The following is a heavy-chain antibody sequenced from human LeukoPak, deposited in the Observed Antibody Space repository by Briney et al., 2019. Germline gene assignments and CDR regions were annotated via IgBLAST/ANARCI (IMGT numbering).Heavy chain of an antibody. CDR2: IYYSGNT. V-gene: IGHV4-59*01. CDR1: GGSISSYY. J-gene: IGHJ4*02. CDR3: AREAFDY. Sequence: SETLSLTCTVSGGSISSYYWSWIRQPPGKGLEWIGYIYYSGNTNYNPSLKSRVTMSVDTSKIQFSLKLSSVTAADTAVYYCAREAFDYWGQGTLVTVSS.